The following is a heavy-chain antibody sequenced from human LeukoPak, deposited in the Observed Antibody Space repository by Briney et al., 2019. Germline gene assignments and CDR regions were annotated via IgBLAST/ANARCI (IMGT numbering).Heavy chain of an antibody. J-gene: IGHJ6*02. Sequence: GGSLRLSCAASGFTVSNSYINWVRQAPGKGLEWVSIIYSGGNTYYADSVRGRFIISRDNSENTVYFQMNSLRAEDTAVYFCARPPGLAGHYSYYYGVDVWGQGTTVTVSS. D-gene: IGHD6-19*01. V-gene: IGHV3-66*04. CDR2: IYSGGNT. CDR1: GFTVSNSY. CDR3: ARPPGLAGHYSYYYGVDV.